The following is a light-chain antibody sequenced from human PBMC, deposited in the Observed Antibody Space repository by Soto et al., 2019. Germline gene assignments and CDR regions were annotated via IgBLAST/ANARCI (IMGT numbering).Light chain of an antibody. Sequence: IVLTQSPATLSLSPGERATLSCRASQSVSRYLAWYQQNPGPAPRLLIYGASNRATGIPARFSGSGSGTXXXLHIRSLEPEDFAVSCCQQRDTWRTFGQGTKLEI. J-gene: IGKJ2*01. V-gene: IGKV3-11*01. CDR3: QQRDTWRT. CDR1: QSVSRY. CDR2: GAS.